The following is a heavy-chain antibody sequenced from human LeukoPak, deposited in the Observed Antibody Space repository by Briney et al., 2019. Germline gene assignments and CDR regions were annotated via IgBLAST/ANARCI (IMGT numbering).Heavy chain of an antibody. Sequence: SETLSLTCTVSGGSISCRSYYSGWNRPPPGKGLEWIGSIYYSGRTYYNPSLKSRLTISVDTSKNQFSLKLSSVTAADTAVYYCARLSSSWSSVASDYWGQGTLVTVSS. D-gene: IGHD6-13*01. CDR2: IYYSGRT. J-gene: IGHJ4*02. CDR1: GGSISCRSYY. V-gene: IGHV4-39*01. CDR3: ARLSSSWSSVASDY.